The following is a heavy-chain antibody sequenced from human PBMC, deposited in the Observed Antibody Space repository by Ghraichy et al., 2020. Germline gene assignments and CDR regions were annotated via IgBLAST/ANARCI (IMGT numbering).Heavy chain of an antibody. V-gene: IGHV4-38-2*02. CDR3: ARVVDYNFDY. J-gene: IGHJ4*02. Sequence: SQTLSLTCTVSGYSISSGYYWGWIRQPPGKGLEWIGSIYHSGSTYYNPSLKSRVTISVDTSKNQFSLKLSSVTAADTAVYYCARVVDYNFDYWGQGTLVTVSS. D-gene: IGHD3-10*01. CDR1: GYSISSGYY. CDR2: IYHSGST.